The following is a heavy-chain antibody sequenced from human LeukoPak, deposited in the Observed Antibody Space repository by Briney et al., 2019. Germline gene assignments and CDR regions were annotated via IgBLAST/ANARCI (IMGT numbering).Heavy chain of an antibody. Sequence: GGSLRLSRAASGFTFSSSAMSWVRQAPGKGLEWVSAISNNGGYAYYADSVQGRFTISRDNSKSTLCLQMNSLRAEDTAVYYCAKQLGYCSDGSCYFPYWGQGTLVTVSS. CDR1: GFTFSSSA. D-gene: IGHD2-15*01. CDR3: AKQLGYCSDGSCYFPY. J-gene: IGHJ4*02. CDR2: ISNNGGYA. V-gene: IGHV3-23*01.